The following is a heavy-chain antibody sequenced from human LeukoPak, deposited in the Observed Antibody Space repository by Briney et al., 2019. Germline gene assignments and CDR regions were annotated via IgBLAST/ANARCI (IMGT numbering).Heavy chain of an antibody. V-gene: IGHV3-23*01. CDR1: GFTFSSYA. D-gene: IGHD2-2*01. J-gene: IGHJ3*02. CDR2: ISGSGGST. Sequence: GGSLRLSCAASGFTFSSYAMSWVRQAPGKGLEWVSAISGSGGSTYYADSVKGRFTISRDNSKNTLYLQMNSLRAEDTAVYYCAKDGEGYCSSTSCYPDAFDIWGQGTMVTVSS. CDR3: AKDGEGYCSSTSCYPDAFDI.